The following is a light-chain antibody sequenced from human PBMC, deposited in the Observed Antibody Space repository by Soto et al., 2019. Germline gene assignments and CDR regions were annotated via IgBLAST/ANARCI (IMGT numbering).Light chain of an antibody. CDR2: GAY. Sequence: EILITQSPATLSVPPGERATLSCRASQSVSNNLAWYQQKPGQAPRLRTYGAYTRATGIPARFSGSGSGTDFTLTISSLEPEDFAVYYCQQRSNWPPLFGGGTKVDI. CDR1: QSVSNN. CDR3: QQRSNWPPL. J-gene: IGKJ4*01. V-gene: IGKV3-15*01.